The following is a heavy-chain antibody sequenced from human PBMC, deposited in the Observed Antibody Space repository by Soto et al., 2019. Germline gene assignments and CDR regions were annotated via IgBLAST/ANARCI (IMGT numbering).Heavy chain of an antibody. CDR2: IYYSGST. J-gene: IGHJ3*02. CDR1: GGSFSGYY. D-gene: IGHD4-17*01. V-gene: IGHV4-34*09. CDR3: ARVGRSTVTTDGDAFDI. Sequence: SETLSLTCAVYGGSFSGYYWSWIRQPPGKGLEWIGYIYYSGSTYYNPSLKSRVTISVDTSKNQFSLKLSSVTAADTAVYYCARVGRSTVTTDGDAFDIWGQGTMVTVSS.